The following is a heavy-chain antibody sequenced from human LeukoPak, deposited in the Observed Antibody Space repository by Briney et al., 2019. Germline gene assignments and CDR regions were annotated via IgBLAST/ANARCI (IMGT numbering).Heavy chain of an antibody. D-gene: IGHD4-17*01. CDR3: ARRAGEYSHPYDY. J-gene: IGHJ4*02. CDR2: IYSGGNT. CDR1: GFTVSSNS. Sequence: PGGSLRLSCTVSGFTVSSNSMSWVRQAPGEGLEWGSSIYSGGNTHYSDSVKGRLTISRDHSKNTLYLQMNNLRADDTAVYYCARRAGEYSHPYDYWGQGTLVTVSS. V-gene: IGHV3-53*01.